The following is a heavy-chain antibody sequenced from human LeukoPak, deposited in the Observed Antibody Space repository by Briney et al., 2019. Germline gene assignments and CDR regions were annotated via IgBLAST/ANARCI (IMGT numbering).Heavy chain of an antibody. D-gene: IGHD2-15*01. CDR1: VYTDTISY. CDR2: INPNSGGT. CDR3: AREVVVAIGFDY. V-gene: IGHV1-2*02. J-gene: IGHJ4*02. Sequence: ASVTVSFKSSVYTDTISYMRGVSQAPGQGPEWMGWINPNSGGTNYAQKFQRTVTITRDTSINTAYMELSRLRCPDRAVYYCAREVVVAIGFDYWGQRTLVTVSS.